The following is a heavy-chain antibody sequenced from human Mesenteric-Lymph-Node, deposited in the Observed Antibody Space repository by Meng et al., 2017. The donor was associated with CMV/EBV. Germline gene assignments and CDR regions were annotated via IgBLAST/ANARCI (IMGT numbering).Heavy chain of an antibody. CDR3: ARSGTTVTKSSFLGV. Sequence: GGSLRLSCAASGFTFSSYGMHWVRQAPGKGLEWVALISYDGIYKYYTDSLRGRFTISRDNSKNTLFLQMNNPRGEDTAVYYCARSGTTVTKSSFLGVWGQGTTVTVSS. J-gene: IGHJ6*02. D-gene: IGHD4-17*01. CDR2: ISYDGIYK. V-gene: IGHV3-30*19. CDR1: GFTFSSYG.